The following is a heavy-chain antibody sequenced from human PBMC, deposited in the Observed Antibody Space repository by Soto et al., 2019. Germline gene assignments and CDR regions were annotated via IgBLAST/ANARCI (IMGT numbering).Heavy chain of an antibody. Sequence: QVQLQQWGAGLLKPSETLSLTCAVYGGSFSGYYWSWIRQPPGKGLEWIGEINHSGSTNYNPSLKSRVTISVDTSKNQFSLKLSSVTAADTAVYYCARVGIAVAGTLDYWGQGTLVTVSS. D-gene: IGHD6-19*01. J-gene: IGHJ4*02. CDR3: ARVGIAVAGTLDY. V-gene: IGHV4-34*01. CDR1: GGSFSGYY. CDR2: INHSGST.